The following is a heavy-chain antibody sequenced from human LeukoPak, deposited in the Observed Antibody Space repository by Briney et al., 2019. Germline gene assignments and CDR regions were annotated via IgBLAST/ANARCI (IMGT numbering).Heavy chain of an antibody. CDR3: ASRGDPRSSGYYHATNYYGMDV. Sequence: SETLSLTCGVYGGSVSGYYWNWIRQPPGKGLEWIGEINHSGSTSYNPSLKSRVAISLDTSKNQFSLKLRSVTAADTAVYYCASRGDPRSSGYYHATNYYGMDVWGQGTTVTVSS. CDR1: GGSVSGYY. D-gene: IGHD3-22*01. V-gene: IGHV4-34*01. CDR2: INHSGST. J-gene: IGHJ6*02.